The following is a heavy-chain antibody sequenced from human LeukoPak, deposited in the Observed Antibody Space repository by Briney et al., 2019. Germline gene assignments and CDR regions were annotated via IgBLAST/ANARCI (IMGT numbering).Heavy chain of an antibody. CDR3: ARLSIATAYYFDY. CDR2: IYYSGST. D-gene: IGHD6-13*01. J-gene: IGHJ4*02. Sequence: PSETLSLTCTVSGGSISSYYWSWIRQPPGKGLEWIGYIYYSGSTNYNPSLKSRVTISVDTSKNQFSLKLNSVTAADTAVYYCARLSIATAYYFDYWGQGTLVTVSS. V-gene: IGHV4-59*08. CDR1: GGSISSYY.